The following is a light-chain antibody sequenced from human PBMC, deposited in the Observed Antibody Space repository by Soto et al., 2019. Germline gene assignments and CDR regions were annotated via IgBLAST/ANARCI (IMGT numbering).Light chain of an antibody. CDR3: AAWDDSLNGPV. J-gene: IGLJ3*02. CDR1: SSNIGKNA. V-gene: IGLV1-44*01. Sequence: SVLTQSPSASGPPGQRVTISCSGSSSNIGKNAVNWYQQLPGTAPKLLIYTNDQRPSGVPDRFSGSKSGTSASLAISGLQSEDEADYYCAAWDDSLNGPVFGGGTKLTVL. CDR2: TND.